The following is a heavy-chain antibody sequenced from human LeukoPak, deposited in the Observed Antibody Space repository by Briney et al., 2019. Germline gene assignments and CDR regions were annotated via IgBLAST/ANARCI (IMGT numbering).Heavy chain of an antibody. CDR2: ISAGGGNT. CDR1: GFTFSSFA. J-gene: IGHJ4*02. D-gene: IGHD3-10*01. V-gene: IGHV3-23*01. Sequence: GGSLRLSCAAAGFTFSSFAMTWVRQAPGKGLEWVSAISAGGGNTYYADSVRGRFTISRDNSKNTLYLQMNSLRAEDTAVYYCATSGSGSSTRYFAYWGQGTLVTVSS. CDR3: ATSGSGSSTRYFAY.